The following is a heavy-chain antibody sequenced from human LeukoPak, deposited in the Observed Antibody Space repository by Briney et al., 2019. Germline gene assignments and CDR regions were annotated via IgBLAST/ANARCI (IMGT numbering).Heavy chain of an antibody. CDR2: IYHSGST. V-gene: IGHV4-38-2*02. D-gene: IGHD4-17*01. CDR3: ARDNAYGDYVFRYYYGMDV. CDR1: GYSISSGYY. J-gene: IGHJ6*04. Sequence: SETLSLTCAVSGYSISSGYYWGWIWQPPGKGLEWIGSIYHSGSTYYNPSLKSRVTISVDTSKNQFSLKLSSVTAADTAVYYCARDNAYGDYVFRYYYGMDVWGKGTTVTVSS.